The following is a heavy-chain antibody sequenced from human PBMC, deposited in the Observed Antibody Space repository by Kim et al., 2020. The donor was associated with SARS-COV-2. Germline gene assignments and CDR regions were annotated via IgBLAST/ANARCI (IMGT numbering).Heavy chain of an antibody. CDR2: IKQDGSEK. V-gene: IGHV3-7*01. CDR1: GFTFSSYW. Sequence: GGSLRLSCAASGFTFSSYWMSWVRQAPGKGLEWVANIKQDGSEKYYVDSVKGRFTISRDNAKNSLYLQMNSLRAEDTAVYYCAREESPYYGSGSYYTQYNWVDPWGQGTLVTV. J-gene: IGHJ5*02. CDR3: AREESPYYGSGSYYTQYNWVDP. D-gene: IGHD3-10*01.